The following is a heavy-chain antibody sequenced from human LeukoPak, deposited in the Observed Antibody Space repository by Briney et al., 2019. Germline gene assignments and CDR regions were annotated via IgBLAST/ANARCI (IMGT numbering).Heavy chain of an antibody. V-gene: IGHV1-2*06. D-gene: IGHD3-22*01. Sequence: VASVKVSCKASGYTFTGYYMHWVRQAPGQGLEWMGRINPNSGGTNYAQKFQGRVTMTRDTSISTAYMGLSRLRSDDTAVYYCARTMIVPLPGDAFDIWGQGTMVTVSS. CDR1: GYTFTGYY. CDR2: INPNSGGT. J-gene: IGHJ3*02. CDR3: ARTMIVPLPGDAFDI.